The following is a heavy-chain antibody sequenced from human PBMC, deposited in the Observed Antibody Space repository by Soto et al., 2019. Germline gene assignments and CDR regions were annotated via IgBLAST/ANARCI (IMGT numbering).Heavy chain of an antibody. Sequence: PGGSLRLSCATSGFTFSSSGMTWVRQAPGKGLEWVSGISASGGETYYGDSVKGRFTISRDNSKNTLYLQMNSLRAEDTAVYYCARNYDSSGPYGLLDYWGQGTLVTVSS. J-gene: IGHJ4*02. CDR1: GFTFSSSG. V-gene: IGHV3-23*01. CDR2: ISASGGET. D-gene: IGHD3-22*01. CDR3: ARNYDSSGPYGLLDY.